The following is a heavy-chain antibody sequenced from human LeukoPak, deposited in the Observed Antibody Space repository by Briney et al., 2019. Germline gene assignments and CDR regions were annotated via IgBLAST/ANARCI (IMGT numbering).Heavy chain of an antibody. J-gene: IGHJ4*02. Sequence: ASVKVSCKASGYTFTSYYMHWVRQAPGQGLERMGIINPSGGSTSYAQKFQGRVTMTRDTSTSTVYMELSSLRSEDTAVYYCARSPPDQLLFSYWGQGTLVTVSS. D-gene: IGHD2-2*01. CDR2: INPSGGST. CDR3: ARSPPDQLLFSY. V-gene: IGHV1-46*03. CDR1: GYTFTSYY.